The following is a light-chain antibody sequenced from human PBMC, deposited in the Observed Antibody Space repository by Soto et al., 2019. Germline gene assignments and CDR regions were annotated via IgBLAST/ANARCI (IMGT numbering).Light chain of an antibody. J-gene: IGLJ1*01. Sequence: QSALTHPPSASWSPGQAVTISCTGTSSDVGGYIFVSWYQQHPGKVPKLIIYDVNKRPSGVPDRFSGSKYGNTASLTVSGLQAEDEGDYYCVSFAGGTYVFGTGTKVTVL. CDR3: VSFAGGTYV. V-gene: IGLV2-8*01. CDR2: DVN. CDR1: SSDVGGYIF.